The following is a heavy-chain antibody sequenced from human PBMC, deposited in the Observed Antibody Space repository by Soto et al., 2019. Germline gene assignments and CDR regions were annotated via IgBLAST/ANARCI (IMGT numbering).Heavy chain of an antibody. V-gene: IGHV4-34*01. J-gene: IGHJ4*02. CDR3: ARWGTGNLIPSRPFFHY. Sequence: PSETLSLTCGLSSGSPSGFYWSWIRQSPGKGLEWIGDINYSGSTSYNPSLKSRVAIAVDASKKQFSLKLNSVTAADTAVYYCARWGTGNLIPSRPFFHYWGQGTRVTVSS. D-gene: IGHD6-6*01. CDR2: INYSGST. CDR1: SGSPSGFY.